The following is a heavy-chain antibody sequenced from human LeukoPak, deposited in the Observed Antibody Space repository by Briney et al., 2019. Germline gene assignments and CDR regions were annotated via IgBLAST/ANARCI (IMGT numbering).Heavy chain of an antibody. CDR3: ARQNPWYYYDSSGYTTGVDY. J-gene: IGHJ4*02. V-gene: IGHV4-31*03. Sequence: SSETLSLTCTVSGGSISSGGYYWSWIRQHPGKGLEWIGYIYYSGSTYYNPSLKSRVTISVDTSKNQFSLKLSYVTAADTAVYYCARQNPWYYYDSSGYTTGVDYWGQGTLVTVSS. CDR2: IYYSGST. CDR1: GGSISSGGYY. D-gene: IGHD3-22*01.